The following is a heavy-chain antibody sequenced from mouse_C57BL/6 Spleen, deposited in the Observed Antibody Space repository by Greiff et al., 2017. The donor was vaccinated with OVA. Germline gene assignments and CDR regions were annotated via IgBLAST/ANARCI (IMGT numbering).Heavy chain of an antibody. J-gene: IGHJ1*03. CDR1: GYTFTSYW. D-gene: IGHD1-1*01. CDR2: IYPGNSDT. V-gene: IGHV1-5*01. Sequence: VQLQQSGTVLARPGASVKMSCKTSGYTFTSYWMHWVKQRPGQGLEWIGAIYPGNSDTSYNQKFKGKAKLTAVTSASTAYMELSSLTNEDSAVYDCTLVVATDDWYFDVWGTGTTVTVSS. CDR3: TLVVATDDWYFDV.